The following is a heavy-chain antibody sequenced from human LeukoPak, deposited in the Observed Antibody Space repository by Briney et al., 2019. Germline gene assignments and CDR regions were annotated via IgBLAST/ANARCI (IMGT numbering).Heavy chain of an antibody. D-gene: IGHD6-19*01. CDR3: ARDGSGWLDY. CDR1: GFAISDYS. CDR2: ISSSSNKV. Sequence: GGSLRLSCAASGFAISDYSMNWVRQVPGKGLEWVSYISSSSNKVYYADSVKGRFTISRDNAKNSLYLQMNSLRAEDTAVYYCARDGSGWLDYWGQGTLVTVSS. J-gene: IGHJ4*02. V-gene: IGHV3-48*01.